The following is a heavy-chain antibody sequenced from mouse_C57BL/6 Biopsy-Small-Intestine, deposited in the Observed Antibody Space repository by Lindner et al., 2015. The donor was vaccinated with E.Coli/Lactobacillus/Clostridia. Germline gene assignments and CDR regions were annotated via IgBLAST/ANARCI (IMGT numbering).Heavy chain of an antibody. V-gene: IGHV1-26*01. D-gene: IGHD1-1*01. CDR1: GYTFIDYY. J-gene: IGHJ2*01. CDR3: ARHYYYGSSLDY. Sequence: VQLQESGPVLVKPGASVKISCKASGYTFIDYYMNWVKQSHGKSLEWIGDINPKNGGTSYNQKFKGKATLTVDKSSSTAYMELRSLTSEDSAVYYCARHYYYGSSLDYWGQGTTLTVSS. CDR2: INPKNGGT.